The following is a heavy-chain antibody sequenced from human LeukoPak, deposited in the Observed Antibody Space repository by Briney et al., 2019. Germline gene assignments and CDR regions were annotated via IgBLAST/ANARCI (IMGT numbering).Heavy chain of an antibody. J-gene: IGHJ5*02. D-gene: IGHD6-13*01. V-gene: IGHV3-21*01. CDR1: GFTFSSYS. CDR3: ARVRSIAAAGTLDGPPRRWSRFDP. Sequence: PGGSLRLSCAASGFTFSSYSMNWVRQAPGKGLEWVSSISSSSSYIYYADSVKGRFTISRDNAKNSLYLQMNSLRAEDTAVYYCARVRSIAAAGTLDGPPRRWSRFDPWGQGTLVTVSS. CDR2: ISSSSSYI.